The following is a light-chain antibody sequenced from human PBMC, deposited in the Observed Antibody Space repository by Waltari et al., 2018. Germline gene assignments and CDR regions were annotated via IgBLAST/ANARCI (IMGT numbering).Light chain of an antibody. CDR3: SSYTSSSTLYVV. Sequence: QSALTQPASVSGSPGQSITISCTGTSSDVGGYNYVPWYQQHPGKAPKLMIYDVSNRPSGVSNRFSGSKSGNTASLTISGLQAEDEADYYCSSYTSSSTLYVVFGGGTKLTVL. J-gene: IGLJ2*01. V-gene: IGLV2-14*03. CDR1: SSDVGGYNY. CDR2: DVS.